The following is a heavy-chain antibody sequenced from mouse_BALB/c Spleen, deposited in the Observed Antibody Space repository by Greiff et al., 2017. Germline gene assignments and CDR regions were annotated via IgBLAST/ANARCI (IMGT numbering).Heavy chain of an antibody. CDR3: AREAGNYWFAY. CDR2: ILPGSGST. J-gene: IGHJ3*01. CDR1: GYTFSSYW. D-gene: IGHD2-1*01. Sequence: QVQLQQSGAELMKPGASVKISCKATGYTFSSYWIEWVKQRPGHGLEWIGEILPGSGSTNYNEKFKGKATFTADTSSNTAYMQLSSLTSEDSAVYYCAREAGNYWFAYWGQGTLVTVSA. V-gene: IGHV1-9*01.